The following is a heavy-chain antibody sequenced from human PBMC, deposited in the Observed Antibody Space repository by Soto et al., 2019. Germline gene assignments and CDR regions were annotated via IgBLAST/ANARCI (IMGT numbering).Heavy chain of an antibody. D-gene: IGHD3-3*01. V-gene: IGHV3-30*18. CDR2: ISYDGSNK. J-gene: IGHJ5*02. CDR1: GFTFSSYG. Sequence: QVQLVESGGGVVQPGRSLRLSCAASGFTFSSYGMHWVRQAPGKGLEWVAVISYDGSNKYYADSVKGRFTISRDNSKNTLYLQMNSLRAEDTAVYYCAKDLTIFGVVDRYNWFDPWGQGTLFTVSS. CDR3: AKDLTIFGVVDRYNWFDP.